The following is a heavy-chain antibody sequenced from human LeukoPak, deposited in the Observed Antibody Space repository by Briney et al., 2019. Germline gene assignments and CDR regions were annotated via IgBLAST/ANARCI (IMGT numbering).Heavy chain of an antibody. CDR2: ISSSGSAI. V-gene: IGHV3-48*03. CDR3: ARESGHIVVVTAILNYFDY. J-gene: IGHJ4*02. Sequence: SGGSLRLSCAASGFTFRSYEMNWVRQAPGKVLEWVSYISSSGSAIYYADSVKGRFTISRDNAKNSLYLQMNSLRAEDTAVYYCARESGHIVVVTAILNYFDYWGQGTLVTVSS. D-gene: IGHD2-21*02. CDR1: GFTFRSYE.